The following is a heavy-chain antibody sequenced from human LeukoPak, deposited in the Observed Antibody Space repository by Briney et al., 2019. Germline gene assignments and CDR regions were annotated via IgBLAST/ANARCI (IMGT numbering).Heavy chain of an antibody. J-gene: IGHJ1*01. CDR3: AKSTYCNGGSGYYFQH. Sequence: GRSLSLFCAASEFTLSSYWMSWVSQAPGKGLEWVAKIKQDGSEKSYVDSVKGRFMISRDNPKNSLHLQMNSLRAEDTAVYYCAKSTYCNGGSGYYFQHWGQGTLVAVSS. V-gene: IGHV3-7*02. D-gene: IGHD2-15*01. CDR1: EFTLSSYW. CDR2: IKQDGSEK.